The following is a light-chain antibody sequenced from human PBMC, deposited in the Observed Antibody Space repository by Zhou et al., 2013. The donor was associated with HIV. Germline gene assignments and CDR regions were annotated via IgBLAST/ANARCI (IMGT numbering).Light chain of an antibody. CDR2: AVS. Sequence: DIQMTQSPSSLSASIGDRVTITCRASQAINSYLGWYQQKPGKAPKLLLYAVSRLESGVPSRFSGSGSGTDYSLTISSLQAEDVATYYCQNYYKSPTFGQGTKVEIK. J-gene: IGKJ1*01. V-gene: IGKV1-NL1*01. CDR1: QAINSY. CDR3: QNYYKSPT.